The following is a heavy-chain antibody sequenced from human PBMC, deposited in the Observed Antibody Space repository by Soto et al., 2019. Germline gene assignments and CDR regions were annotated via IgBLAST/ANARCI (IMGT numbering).Heavy chain of an antibody. Sequence: QVHLLESGPGLVKPSQTLSLTCSVSGDSISTVDYFWAWIRQPPGQAMDYIGCIYKSTTTYNHPSFKSRVAIALDTSKSQFSLTVTSVTAADTAVYFCARGRYCLTGRCFPNWFDSWGQGTLVTVSS. CDR1: GDSISTVDYF. J-gene: IGHJ5*01. V-gene: IGHV4-30-4*01. CDR3: ARGRYCLTGRCFPNWFDS. D-gene: IGHD2-15*01. CDR2: IYKSTTT.